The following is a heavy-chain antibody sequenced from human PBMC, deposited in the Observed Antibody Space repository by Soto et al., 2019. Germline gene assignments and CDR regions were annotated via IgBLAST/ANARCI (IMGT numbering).Heavy chain of an antibody. J-gene: IGHJ4*02. CDR3: ARVQSRNFHFDY. Sequence: ASVKVSCKASGYTFTGYYMHWVRQAPGQGLEWMGWINPNSGGTNYAQKFQGRVTMTRDTPISTAYMELSRLRSDDTAVYYCARVQSRNFHFDYWGQGTLVTVSS. V-gene: IGHV1-2*02. CDR1: GYTFTGYY. CDR2: INPNSGGT.